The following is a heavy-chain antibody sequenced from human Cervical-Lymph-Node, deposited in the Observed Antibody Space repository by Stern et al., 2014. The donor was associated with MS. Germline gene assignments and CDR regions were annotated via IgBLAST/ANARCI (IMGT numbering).Heavy chain of an antibody. CDR2: IYPYDSDT. J-gene: IGHJ4*02. CDR3: ARHVQGFDY. Sequence: EVQLVESGAEVKKPGASLKISCKLSGYSFTIYYIAWVRPMPGQGLEWMGVIYPYDSDTTYSPSFQGQVTISADKSITTAYLQWSSLRAADTAMYYCARHVQGFDYWGQGTLVTVSS. CDR1: GYSFTIYY. V-gene: IGHV5-51*01.